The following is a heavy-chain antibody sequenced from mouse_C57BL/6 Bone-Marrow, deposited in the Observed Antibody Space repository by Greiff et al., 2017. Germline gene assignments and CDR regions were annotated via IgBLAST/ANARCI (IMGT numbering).Heavy chain of an antibody. J-gene: IGHJ2*01. Sequence: QVQLQQSGPELVKPGASVKISCKASGYTFTDYSINWVKQRPGQGLEWIGWIFPGSGSTYYNEKFKGKATLTVDKSSSTVYMLLSSLTSEDSAVYFCATDYETFDYWGQGTTLTVSS. CDR3: ATDYETFDY. D-gene: IGHD2-4*01. CDR2: IFPGSGST. CDR1: GYTFTDYS. V-gene: IGHV1-75*01.